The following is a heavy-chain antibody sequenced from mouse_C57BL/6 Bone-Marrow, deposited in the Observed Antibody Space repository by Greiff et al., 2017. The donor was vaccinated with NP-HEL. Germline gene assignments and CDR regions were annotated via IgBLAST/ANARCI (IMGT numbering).Heavy chain of an antibody. CDR1: GYTFTSYW. J-gene: IGHJ4*01. V-gene: IGHV1-50*01. Sequence: VQLQQSGAELVKPGASVKLSCKASGYTFTSYWMQWVKQRPGQGLEWIGEIDPSDSYTNYNQKFKGKATLTVDTSSSTAYMQLSSLTSEDSAVYYCARGYSNYVHYYAMDYWGQGTSVTVSS. CDR2: IDPSDSYT. CDR3: ARGYSNYVHYYAMDY. D-gene: IGHD2-5*01.